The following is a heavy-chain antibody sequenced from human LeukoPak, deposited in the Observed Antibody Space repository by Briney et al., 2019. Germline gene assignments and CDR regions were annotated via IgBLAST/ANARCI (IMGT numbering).Heavy chain of an antibody. CDR2: ISGGSGNT. Sequence: GSLRLSCAASGFTFSNYAMSWVRQAPGKGLEWVSGISGGSGNTYYADSVKGRFSISRDNSKSTLYLQMNSLRAEDTAVYYCAKSAAAAPGWFDPWGQGTLVTVSS. CDR3: AKSAAAAPGWFDP. J-gene: IGHJ5*02. V-gene: IGHV3-23*01. CDR1: GFTFSNYA. D-gene: IGHD6-13*01.